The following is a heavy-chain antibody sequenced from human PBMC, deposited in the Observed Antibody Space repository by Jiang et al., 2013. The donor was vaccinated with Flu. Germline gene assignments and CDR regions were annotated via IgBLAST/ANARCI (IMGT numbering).Heavy chain of an antibody. J-gene: IGHJ4*02. V-gene: IGHV5-51*03. CDR3: ARVPDYDILTGHLEGYFDY. D-gene: IGHD3-9*01. CDR1: GYSFTSYW. CDR2: IYPGDSDT. Sequence: GAEVKKPGESLKISCKGSGYSFTSYWIGWVRQMPGKGLEWMGIIYPGDSDTRYSPSFQGQVTISADKSISTAYLQWSSLKASDTAMYYCARVPDYDILTGHLEGYFDYWGQGTLVTVSS.